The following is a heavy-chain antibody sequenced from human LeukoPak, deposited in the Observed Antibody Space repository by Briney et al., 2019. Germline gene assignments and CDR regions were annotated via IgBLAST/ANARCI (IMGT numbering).Heavy chain of an antibody. CDR2: ISSSGGTM. V-gene: IGHV3-48*03. J-gene: IGHJ4*02. CDR1: GFTFSGYE. D-gene: IGHD6-19*01. CDR3: AKGPWLAYPYYFDY. Sequence: GGSLRLSCAASGFTFSGYEMNWVRQAPGQGLEWVLYISSSGGTMSYADSVKGRFTISRDNSKNTLYLQMNSLRAEDTAVYYCAKGPWLAYPYYFDYWGQGTLVTVSS.